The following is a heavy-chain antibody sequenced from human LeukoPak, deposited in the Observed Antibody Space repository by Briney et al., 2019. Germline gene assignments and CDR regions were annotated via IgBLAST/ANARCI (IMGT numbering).Heavy chain of an antibody. CDR2: IYHSGST. D-gene: IGHD4-17*01. CDR1: GYSISSGYY. CDR3: ARDRDGDGDDGDYSN. J-gene: IGHJ4*02. Sequence: SETLSLTCTVSGYSISSGYYWGWIRQPPGKGLEWIGSIYHSGSTYYNPSLKSRVTISVDTSKNQFSLKLSSVTAADTAVYYCARDRDGDGDDGDYSNWGQGTLVTVSS. V-gene: IGHV4-38-2*02.